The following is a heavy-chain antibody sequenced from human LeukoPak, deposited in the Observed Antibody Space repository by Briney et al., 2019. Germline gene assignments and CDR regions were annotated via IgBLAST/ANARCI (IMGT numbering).Heavy chain of an antibody. V-gene: IGHV4-39*06. D-gene: IGHD3-16*02. Sequence: PSETLSLTCTVSGGSISSSSYFWGWIRQPPGKGLEWIATFYYSGSTFYNPSLKSRVTISVDTSKNQFALEMSSVTAADTAMYYCASNRYSSPNWFDPWGQGTLVTVSS. CDR3: ASNRYSSPNWFDP. CDR1: GGSISSSSYF. CDR2: FYYSGST. J-gene: IGHJ5*02.